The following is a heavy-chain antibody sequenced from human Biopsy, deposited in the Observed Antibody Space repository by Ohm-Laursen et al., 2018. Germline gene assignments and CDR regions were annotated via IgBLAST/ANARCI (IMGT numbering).Heavy chain of an antibody. CDR3: ARDAEEFDSSGPRFDY. V-gene: IGHV3-33*01. D-gene: IGHD3-22*01. Sequence: SLTLSCAAPGFTFSRHGMHWVRQAPGKGLEWVAVIWSDGNNKYYADSVKGRFTISRDTSRNTLYMQMNSLRVEDTALYYCARDAEEFDSSGPRFDYWGQGTLVTVSS. CDR2: IWSDGNNK. CDR1: GFTFSRHG. J-gene: IGHJ4*02.